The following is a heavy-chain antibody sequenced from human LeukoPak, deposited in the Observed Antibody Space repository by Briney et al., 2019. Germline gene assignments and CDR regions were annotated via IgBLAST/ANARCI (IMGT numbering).Heavy chain of an antibody. V-gene: IGHV1-2*02. Sequence: ASVKASCKASGYIFTDYYLHWVRQAPGQGLEWMGWINPNSGGTNSAQKFQGRVTMTTDTSISTAYMELSSLRSDDTAVYYCARDLTSIVVVPAGWLDPWGQGTLVTASS. J-gene: IGHJ5*02. CDR1: GYIFTDYY. CDR2: INPNSGGT. CDR3: ARDLTSIVVVPAGWLDP. D-gene: IGHD2-2*01.